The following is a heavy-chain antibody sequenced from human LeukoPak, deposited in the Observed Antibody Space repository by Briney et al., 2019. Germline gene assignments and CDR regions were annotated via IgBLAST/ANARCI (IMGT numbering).Heavy chain of an antibody. CDR1: GGSISSGSYY. V-gene: IGHV4-61*02. D-gene: IGHD3-10*01. CDR2: IYTSGST. Sequence: SQTLSLTCTVSGGSISSGSYYWSWIRQPAGKGLEWIGRIYTSGSTNYNPSLKSRVTMSVDTSKNQFSLKLSSVTAADTAVYYCARDIGSGAFDIWGQGTMVTVSS. CDR3: ARDIGSGAFDI. J-gene: IGHJ3*02.